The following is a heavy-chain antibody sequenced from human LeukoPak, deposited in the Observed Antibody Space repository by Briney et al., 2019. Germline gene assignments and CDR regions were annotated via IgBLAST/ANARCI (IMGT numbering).Heavy chain of an antibody. CDR3: ASLPLNRGYSYGYVDY. CDR1: GYTFTGYY. D-gene: IGHD5-18*01. Sequence: ASVKVSCKASGYTFTGYYMHWVRQAPGQGLEWMGWTNPNSGGTNYAQKFQGRVTMTRDTSISTAYMELSKLRSDDTAVYYCASLPLNRGYSYGYVDYWGQGTLVTVSS. J-gene: IGHJ4*02. CDR2: TNPNSGGT. V-gene: IGHV1-2*02.